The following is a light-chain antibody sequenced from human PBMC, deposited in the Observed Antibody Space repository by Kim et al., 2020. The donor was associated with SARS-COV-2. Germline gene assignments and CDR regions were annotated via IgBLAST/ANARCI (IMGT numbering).Light chain of an antibody. CDR2: DAS. CDR1: QDISNY. CDR3: QQYDNLPYT. Sequence: DIQMTQSPSSLSASVGDRVTITCQASQDISNYLNWYQLKPGKAPKLLIYDASNLETGVPSRFSGSGSGTDFTFTISSLQPEDIATYYCQQYDNLPYTFGQGTKLEI. V-gene: IGKV1-33*01. J-gene: IGKJ2*01.